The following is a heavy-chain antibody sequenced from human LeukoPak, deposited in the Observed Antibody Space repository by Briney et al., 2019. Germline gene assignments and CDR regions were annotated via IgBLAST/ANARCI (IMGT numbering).Heavy chain of an antibody. Sequence: NTKYSQKFQGRVTITRDTSASTAYMELSSLRSEDTAVYYCARKAVDYYDSSGYRYYYGMDVWGQGTTVTVSS. D-gene: IGHD3-22*01. V-gene: IGHV1-3*01. CDR3: ARKAVDYYDSSGYRYYYGMDV. CDR2: NT. J-gene: IGHJ6*02.